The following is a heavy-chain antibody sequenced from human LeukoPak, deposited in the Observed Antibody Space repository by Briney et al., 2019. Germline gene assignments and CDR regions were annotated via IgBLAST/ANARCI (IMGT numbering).Heavy chain of an antibody. V-gene: IGHV1-8*03. CDR2: MNPNSGNT. Sequence: GASVKVSCKASGYTFTSYDINWVRQATGQGLEWMGWMNPNSGNTGYAQKFQGRVTITRNTSISTAYMELSSLRSEDTAVYYCARARGRVGATNVYYYMDVWGKGTTVTVSS. J-gene: IGHJ6*03. CDR1: GYTFTSYD. D-gene: IGHD1-26*01. CDR3: ARARGRVGATNVYYYMDV.